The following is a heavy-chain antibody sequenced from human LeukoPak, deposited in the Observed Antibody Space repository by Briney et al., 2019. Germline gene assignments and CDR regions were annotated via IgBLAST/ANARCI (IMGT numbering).Heavy chain of an antibody. Sequence: GGSLRLSCVASGLNFSAYYMTWIRWAPGNGLEAPEKGLEWLSHISKTGTTIYYADSVKGRFTISRDNAKSSLYLHMTSLRAEDTAVYYCVAGVALDYWGQGALVTVSS. J-gene: IGHJ4*02. V-gene: IGHV3-11*01. CDR3: VAGVALDY. CDR1: GLNFSAYY. D-gene: IGHD3-3*01. CDR2: ISKTGTTI.